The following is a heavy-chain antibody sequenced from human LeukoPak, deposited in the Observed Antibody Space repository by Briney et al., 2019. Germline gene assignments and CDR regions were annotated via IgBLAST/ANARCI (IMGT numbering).Heavy chain of an antibody. D-gene: IGHD3-22*01. CDR2: IYYSGST. CDR3: ATSGPYYYDSSAPHTGAFDI. CDR1: GGSISSYY. J-gene: IGHJ3*02. V-gene: IGHV4-59*01. Sequence: SETLSLTCTVSGGSISSYYWSWIRQPPGKGLEWIGYIYYSGSTNYNPSLKSRVTISVDTSKNQFSLKLSSVTAADTAVYYCATSGPYYYDSSAPHTGAFDIWGQGTMVTVSS.